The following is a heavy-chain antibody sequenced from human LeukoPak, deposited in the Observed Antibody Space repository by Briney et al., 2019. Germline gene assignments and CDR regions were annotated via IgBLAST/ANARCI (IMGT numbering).Heavy chain of an antibody. D-gene: IGHD3-3*01. Sequence: PGRSLRLSCAASGFTFSSYGMHWVRQAPGKGLEWVAVISYDGSNKYYADSVKGRFAIFRDISKNTLFLQMNSLRAEDTAVYYCAKGFFAPVRGGPIDYWGQGTLVTVSS. V-gene: IGHV3-30*18. CDR1: GFTFSSYG. CDR2: ISYDGSNK. CDR3: AKGFFAPVRGGPIDY. J-gene: IGHJ4*02.